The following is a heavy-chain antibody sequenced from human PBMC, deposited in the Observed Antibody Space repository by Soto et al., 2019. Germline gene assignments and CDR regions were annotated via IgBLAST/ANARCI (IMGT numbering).Heavy chain of an antibody. D-gene: IGHD2-2*01. Sequence: QVQLVQSGAEVKKPGSSVKVSCKASGGTFSSYAISWVRQAPGQGLEWMGGIIPISGTANYAQKFQGRVTITADESTSAAYMGLSSLRSEDTAVYYCARHVPAAGYYYGMDVWGQGTTVTVSS. CDR1: GGTFSSYA. CDR2: IIPISGTA. J-gene: IGHJ6*02. V-gene: IGHV1-69*12. CDR3: ARHVPAAGYYYGMDV.